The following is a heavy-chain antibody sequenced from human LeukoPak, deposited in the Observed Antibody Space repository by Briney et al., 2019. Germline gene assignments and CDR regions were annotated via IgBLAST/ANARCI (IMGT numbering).Heavy chain of an antibody. CDR2: IYSGGST. CDR3: AGEVWYVWGSYDGYAGYSHGMGV. Sequence: GGSLRLSCAASGFTVSQNYMTWVRQAPGKGLEWVSAIYSGGSTFYADSVKGRFTISTNNSKNTPFLQKSSLIAEDTAVYYCAGEVWYVWGSYDGYAGYSHGMGVWGQGTTVTVSS. V-gene: IGHV3-66*01. D-gene: IGHD3-16*01. J-gene: IGHJ6*02. CDR1: GFTVSQNY.